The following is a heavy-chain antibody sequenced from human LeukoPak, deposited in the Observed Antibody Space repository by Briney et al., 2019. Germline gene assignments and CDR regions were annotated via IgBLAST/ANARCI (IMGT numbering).Heavy chain of an antibody. V-gene: IGHV3-23*01. Sequence: GGSLRLSCAASGFTFSSYAMSSVRQAPGKGLEWVSAISGSGGSTYYADSVKGRFTISRDNSKNTLYLQMNSLRAEDTAVYYCAKGSSGWLGNYYYGMDVWGQGTTVTVSS. CDR2: ISGSGGST. CDR3: AKGSSGWLGNYYYGMDV. J-gene: IGHJ6*02. CDR1: GFTFSSYA. D-gene: IGHD6-19*01.